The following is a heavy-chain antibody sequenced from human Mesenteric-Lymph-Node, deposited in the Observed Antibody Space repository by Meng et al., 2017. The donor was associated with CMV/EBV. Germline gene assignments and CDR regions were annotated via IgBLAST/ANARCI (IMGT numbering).Heavy chain of an antibody. Sequence: YGFPFDNYDLGWVRQTPGKGLEWVSGINWNGGSTAYADSAKGRFTISRDNAKRSLYLQMNSLRAEDTAFYYCARGGVSGRTTSAFDCWGQGTLVTVSS. J-gene: IGHJ4*02. V-gene: IGHV3-20*03. CDR2: INWNGGST. CDR1: GFPFDNYD. CDR3: ARGGVSGRTTSAFDC. D-gene: IGHD1-1*01.